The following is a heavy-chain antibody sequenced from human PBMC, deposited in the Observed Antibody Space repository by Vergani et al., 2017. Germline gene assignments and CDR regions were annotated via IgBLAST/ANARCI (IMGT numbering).Heavy chain of an antibody. Sequence: QVQVVQSGAEVKKSGASVKVSCKTSGYTFSNYYMHWVRQAPGQGLEWMGIINPSGGHTNYAQKFQGRVTMTRDTSTSTVYMELSSLRSEATAIYYCARGDYGILTGYRYCGQGTLVTVSA. CDR3: ARGDYGILTGYRY. V-gene: IGHV1-46*03. J-gene: IGHJ4*02. D-gene: IGHD3-9*01. CDR1: GYTFSNYY. CDR2: INPSGGHT.